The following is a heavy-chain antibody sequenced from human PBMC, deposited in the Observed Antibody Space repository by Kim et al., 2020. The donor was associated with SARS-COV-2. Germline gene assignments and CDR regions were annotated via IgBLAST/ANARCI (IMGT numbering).Heavy chain of an antibody. J-gene: IGHJ4*02. CDR1: GFTFSSYG. CDR3: AKDYYYYDSSGLEPLDY. V-gene: IGHV3-30*18. CDR2: ISYDGSNK. D-gene: IGHD3-22*01. Sequence: GGSLRLSCAASGFTFSSYGMHWVRQAPGKGLEWVAVISYDGSNKYYADSVKGRFTISRDNSKNTLYLQMNSLRAEDTAVYYCAKDYYYYDSSGLEPLDYWGQGTLVTVSS.